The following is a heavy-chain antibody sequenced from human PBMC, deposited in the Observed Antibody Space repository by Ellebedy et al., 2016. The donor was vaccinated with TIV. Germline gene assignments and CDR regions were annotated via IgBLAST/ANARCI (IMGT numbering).Heavy chain of an antibody. V-gene: IGHV1-46*03. Sequence: ASVKVSCKASGYTFTSYYMHWVRQAPGQGLEWMGLINPSGGSTSYAQKFQGRVTMTRDTSTSTVYMELSSLRSEDTAVYYCARHDSSGYDAFDIWGQGTMVTVSS. CDR3: ARHDSSGYDAFDI. CDR1: GYTFTSYY. D-gene: IGHD3-22*01. J-gene: IGHJ3*02. CDR2: INPSGGST.